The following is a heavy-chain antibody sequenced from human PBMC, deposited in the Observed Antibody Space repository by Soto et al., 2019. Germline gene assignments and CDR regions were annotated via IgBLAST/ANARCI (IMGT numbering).Heavy chain of an antibody. CDR2: INHSGST. CDR3: ARGNNWNYYYYYGMDV. J-gene: IGHJ6*02. V-gene: IGHV4-34*01. CDR1: GGSFSGYY. D-gene: IGHD1-1*01. Sequence: SSETLSLTCAVYGGSFSGYYWSWIRQPPGKGLEWIGEINHSGSTNYNPSLKSRVTISVDTSKNQFSLKLSSVTAAGTAVYYCARGNNWNYYYYYGMDVWGQGTTVTVSS.